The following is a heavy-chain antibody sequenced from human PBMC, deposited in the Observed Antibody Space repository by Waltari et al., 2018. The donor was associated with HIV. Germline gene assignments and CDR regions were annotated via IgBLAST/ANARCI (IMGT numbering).Heavy chain of an antibody. D-gene: IGHD5-12*01. J-gene: IGHJ3*02. CDR2: MYSGGST. V-gene: IGHV3-53*02. Sequence: EVQLVETGGGLIQPGGSLRLSCAASEFTVSSDYMRWVRQAPGKGREWVSVMYSGGSTYYADAVKGRVTISRDKSKNTLYLQMNSLRAEDTAIYYCARGSEYSGYADAFDIWGQGTMVTVSS. CDR1: EFTVSSDY. CDR3: ARGSEYSGYADAFDI.